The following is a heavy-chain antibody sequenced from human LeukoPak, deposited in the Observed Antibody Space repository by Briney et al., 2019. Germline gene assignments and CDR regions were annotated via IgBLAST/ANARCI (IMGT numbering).Heavy chain of an antibody. CDR1: GFTFSTYW. V-gene: IGHV3-74*01. CDR2: INSDGSST. CDR3: AILGRGSNFDY. Sequence: PGGSLRLSCAASGFTFSTYWMHWVRQAPGKGLVWVSRINSDGSSTSYADSVKGRFPISRDNAKNTLYLQMNSLRAEDTAVYYCAILGRGSNFDYWGQGTLVTVSS. J-gene: IGHJ4*02. D-gene: IGHD3-10*01.